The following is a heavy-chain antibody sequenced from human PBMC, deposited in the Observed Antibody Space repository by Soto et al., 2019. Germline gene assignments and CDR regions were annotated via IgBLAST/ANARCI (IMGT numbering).Heavy chain of an antibody. V-gene: IGHV4-34*01. CDR1: GGSFSGYY. D-gene: IGHD2-15*01. Sequence: PSETLSLTCAVYGGSFSGYYWSWIRQPPGKGLEWIGEINHSGSTNYNPSLKSRVTISVDTSKNQFSLKLSSVTAADTAVYYCASETPLYRSGGSCYSAMDVWGKGTTVTVSS. CDR3: ASETPLYRSGGSCYSAMDV. CDR2: INHSGST. J-gene: IGHJ6*04.